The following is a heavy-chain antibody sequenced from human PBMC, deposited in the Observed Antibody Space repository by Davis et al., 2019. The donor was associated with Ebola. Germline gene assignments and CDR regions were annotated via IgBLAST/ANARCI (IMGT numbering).Heavy chain of an antibody. CDR3: ARGGRVQGLISAGMDV. CDR2: INAANGNT. J-gene: IGHJ6*02. CDR1: GYTFTSYD. Sequence: ASVKVSCKASGYTFTSYDINWVRQATGQGLEWMGWINAANGNTRYSQKFQDRVTIIRDRSASTVYMELSSLRSEDTAVYYCARGGRVQGLISAGMDVWGQGTTVTVSS. V-gene: IGHV1-3*01. D-gene: IGHD3-10*01.